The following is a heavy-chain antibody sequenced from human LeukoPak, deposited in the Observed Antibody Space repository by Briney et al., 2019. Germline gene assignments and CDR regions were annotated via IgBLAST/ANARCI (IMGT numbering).Heavy chain of an antibody. Sequence: PGGSLRLSCAASGFTFSSSAMHWVRQAPGKGLQWVTVISYDGSNKYYADSVKGRFTISRDNSKNTLYLQMNSLRAEDTAVYYCAKDLTPYGDCHGYMDVWGQGTTVTVSS. CDR2: ISYDGSNK. CDR1: GFTFSSSA. D-gene: IGHD4-17*01. V-gene: IGHV3-30-3*01. CDR3: AKDLTPYGDCHGYMDV. J-gene: IGHJ6*02.